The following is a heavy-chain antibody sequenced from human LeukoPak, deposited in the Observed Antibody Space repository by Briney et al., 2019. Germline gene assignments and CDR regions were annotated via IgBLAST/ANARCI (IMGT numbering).Heavy chain of an antibody. CDR3: ARGLGAIAVAGWSYYFDY. V-gene: IGHV4-4*07. CDR2: IYTSGST. CDR1: GGSISSYY. D-gene: IGHD6-19*01. J-gene: IGHJ4*02. Sequence: SETLSLTCTVSGGSISSYYWSWIRQPAGKGLEWIRRIYTSGSTNYNPSLKSRVTMSVDTSKNQFSLKLSSVTAADTAVYYCARGLGAIAVAGWSYYFDYWGQGTLVTVSS.